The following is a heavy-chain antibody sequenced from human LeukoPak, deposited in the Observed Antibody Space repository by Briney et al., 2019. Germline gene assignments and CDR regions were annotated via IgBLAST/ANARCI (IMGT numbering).Heavy chain of an antibody. CDR1: GGSISSGDYY. CDR3: ARARETVAIDY. CDR2: VNHSGST. V-gene: IGHV4-30-4*08. J-gene: IGHJ4*02. Sequence: SQTLSLTCTVSGGSISSGDYYWTWIRQPPGKGLEWIGEVNHSGSTNYNPSLKSRVTISADTSKNQFSLKMRSVTAADTAVYYCARARETVAIDYWGQGTLVTVSS. D-gene: IGHD5-12*01.